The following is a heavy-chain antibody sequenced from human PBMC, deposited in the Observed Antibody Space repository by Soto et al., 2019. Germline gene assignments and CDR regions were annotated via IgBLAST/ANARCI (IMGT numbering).Heavy chain of an antibody. CDR3: AKDLGGSDFIVVVTAGY. Sequence: EVQLLESGGGLVQPGGSLRLSCAASGFTFSSYAMSWVRQAPGKGLEWVSAISGSGGSTYYADSVKGRFTISRDNSKNPLYLQMNSLRAEDTAVYYCAKDLGGSDFIVVVTAGYWGQGTLVTVSS. D-gene: IGHD3-22*01. V-gene: IGHV3-23*01. J-gene: IGHJ4*02. CDR1: GFTFSSYA. CDR2: ISGSGGST.